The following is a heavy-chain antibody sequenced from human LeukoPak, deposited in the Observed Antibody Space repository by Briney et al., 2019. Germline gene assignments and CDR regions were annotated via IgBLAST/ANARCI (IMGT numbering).Heavy chain of an antibody. CDR1: GGSVSSGSYY. V-gene: IGHV4-61*01. Sequence: SETLSLTCTVSGGSVSSGSYYWSWIRQPPGKGLEWIGYIYYSGSTNYNPSLKSRVTISVDTSKNQFSLKLSFVTAADTAVYYCASYCSSTSCQRFDYWGQGTLVTVSS. J-gene: IGHJ4*02. CDR2: IYYSGST. D-gene: IGHD2-2*01. CDR3: ASYCSSTSCQRFDY.